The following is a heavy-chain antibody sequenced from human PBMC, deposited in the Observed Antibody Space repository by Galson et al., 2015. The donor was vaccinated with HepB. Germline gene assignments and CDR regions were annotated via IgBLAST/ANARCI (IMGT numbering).Heavy chain of an antibody. J-gene: IGHJ6*02. CDR3: STSCYSSEWCYYYGMDV. Sequence: SLRLSCAASGFTFSDHYMDWVRQAPGKGLEWVGRTRNKANSYTTEYAASVKGRFTISRDDSKNSLYLQMNSLKTEDTAVYYCSTSCYSSEWCYYYGMDVWGQGTTVTVSS. CDR2: TRNKANSYTT. CDR1: GFTFSDHY. V-gene: IGHV3-72*01. D-gene: IGHD2-2*01.